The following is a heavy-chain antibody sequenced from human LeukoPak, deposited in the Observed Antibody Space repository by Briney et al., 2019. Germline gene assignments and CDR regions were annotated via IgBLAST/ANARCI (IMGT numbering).Heavy chain of an antibody. CDR2: IIPIFGTA. D-gene: IGHD6-13*01. J-gene: IGHJ4*02. Sequence: SVKVSCEASGGTFSSYAISWVRQAPGQGLEWMGRIIPIFGTANYAQKFQGRVTITTDESTSTAYMELSSLRSEDTAVYYCARDKSSSWYGGVDHWGQGTLVTVSS. CDR1: GGTFSSYA. V-gene: IGHV1-69*05. CDR3: ARDKSSSWYGGVDH.